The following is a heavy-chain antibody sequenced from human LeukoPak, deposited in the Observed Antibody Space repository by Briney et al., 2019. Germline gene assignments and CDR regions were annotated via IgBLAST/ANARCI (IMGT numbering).Heavy chain of an antibody. D-gene: IGHD2-21*02. CDR1: GVSISSGGYY. Sequence: SETLSLTCTVSGVSISSGGYYWSWIRQHPGKDLEWIGYIYYSRSTYYNPSLKSRVTISVDTSKNQLSLKLSSVTAADTAVYYCARVTWGTLAYCGGDCFRHYFDYWGQGTLVTVSS. CDR2: IYYSRST. J-gene: IGHJ4*02. CDR3: ARVTWGTLAYCGGDCFRHYFDY. V-gene: IGHV4-31*03.